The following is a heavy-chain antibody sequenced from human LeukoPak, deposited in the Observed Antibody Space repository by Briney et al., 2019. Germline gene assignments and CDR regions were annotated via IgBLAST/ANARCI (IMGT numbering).Heavy chain of an antibody. CDR3: AKLYAEAVAAGY. V-gene: IGHV3-23*01. D-gene: IGHD6-19*01. CDR2: ISGSGGST. Sequence: GGSLRLSCTASGFAFGSYAMYWVRQAPGKGLEWVSAISGSGGSTYYADSVKGRFTISRDNSKNTLYLQMNSLRAEDTAVYYCAKLYAEAVAAGYWGRGTLVTVSS. CDR1: GFAFGSYA. J-gene: IGHJ4*02.